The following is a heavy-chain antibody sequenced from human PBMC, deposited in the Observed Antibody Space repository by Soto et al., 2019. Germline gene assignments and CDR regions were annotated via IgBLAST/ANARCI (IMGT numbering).Heavy chain of an antibody. CDR3: ARDGNFALRGYSFGFDF. V-gene: IGHV1-2*06. CDR1: GYIFTGYH. CDR2: MNVGTGGT. D-gene: IGHD5-18*01. Sequence: ASVKVSCKASGYIFTGYHMHWVRQAPGQGLEWMGRMNVGTGGTTYAHKFQGRVTMTRDTSIRTAYLEVSSVKSDDTAMYYCARDGNFALRGYSFGFDFWGQGTLVTVSS. J-gene: IGHJ4*02.